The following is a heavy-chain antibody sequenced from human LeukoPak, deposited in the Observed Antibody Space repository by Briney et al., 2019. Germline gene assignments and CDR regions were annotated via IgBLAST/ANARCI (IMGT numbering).Heavy chain of an antibody. D-gene: IGHD3-10*01. Sequence: SETLSLTCAVYGGSFSGYYWSWIRQPPGKGLEWIGEINHSGSTNYNPSLKSRVTISVDTSKNQFSLKLSSVTAADTAVYYCARGRLTMVRGVTQPFDCWGQGTLVTVSS. CDR1: GGSFSGYY. J-gene: IGHJ4*02. CDR3: ARGRLTMVRGVTQPFDC. CDR2: INHSGST. V-gene: IGHV4-34*01.